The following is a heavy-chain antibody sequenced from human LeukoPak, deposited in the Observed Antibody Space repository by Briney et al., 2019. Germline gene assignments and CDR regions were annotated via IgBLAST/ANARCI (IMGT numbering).Heavy chain of an antibody. V-gene: IGHV1-2*02. D-gene: IGHD5-18*01. Sequence: ASVKVSCKASGHTFTGYYIHWVRQAPGQGLEWMGWINPNSGATNYAQKFQGRVTMTRDTSISTAYMILSSLTSDDTAVFYCARGTGEGYSYGRYFFDYWGQGTLVTVSS. CDR2: INPNSGAT. J-gene: IGHJ4*02. CDR1: GHTFTGYY. CDR3: ARGTGEGYSYGRYFFDY.